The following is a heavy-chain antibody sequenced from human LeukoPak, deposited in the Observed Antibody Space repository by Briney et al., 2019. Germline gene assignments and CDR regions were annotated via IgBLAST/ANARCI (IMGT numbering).Heavy chain of an antibody. V-gene: IGHV3-23*01. CDR3: AKDPGSRGLTH. CDR1: GFTFSSYA. J-gene: IGHJ4*02. D-gene: IGHD3-10*01. CDR2: ISGSGGST. Sequence: GGSLRLSCAASGFTFSSYAMSWVRQAPGKGLEWVSAISGSGGSTYYADSVKGRFTISRDNSKNTLYRQMNSLRAEDTAVYYCAKDPGSRGLTHWGQGTLVTVSS.